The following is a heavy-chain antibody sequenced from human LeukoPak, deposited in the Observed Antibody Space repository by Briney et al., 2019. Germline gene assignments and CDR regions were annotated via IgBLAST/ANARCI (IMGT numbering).Heavy chain of an antibody. D-gene: IGHD2-21*01. Sequence: PSETLSLTCIVSGGSMNNHYWSWIRQAPGKGLEWVGYIYYTGSTNYNPSLKSRVTISIDTSKNQFSLKLSSATAADTAVYYCARLVASTNYYMDVWGKGTTVTVSS. V-gene: IGHV4-59*11. CDR2: IYYTGST. CDR1: GGSMNNHY. CDR3: ARLVASTNYYMDV. J-gene: IGHJ6*03.